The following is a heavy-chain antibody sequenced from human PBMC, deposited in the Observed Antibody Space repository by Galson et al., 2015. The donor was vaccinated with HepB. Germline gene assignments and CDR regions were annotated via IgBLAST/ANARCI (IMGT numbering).Heavy chain of an antibody. V-gene: IGHV3-23*01. CDR2: ISGDGGST. Sequence: SLRLSCAASGFTFNSHDMTWVRQAPGKGLEWVSGISGDGGSTFYADSVKGRFSISRDNTKNTLSLQMNSLRAEDTALYYCAKGYSLFDSWGQGTLVTVSS. CDR1: GFTFNSHD. CDR3: AKGYSLFDS. J-gene: IGHJ5*01. D-gene: IGHD2-2*02.